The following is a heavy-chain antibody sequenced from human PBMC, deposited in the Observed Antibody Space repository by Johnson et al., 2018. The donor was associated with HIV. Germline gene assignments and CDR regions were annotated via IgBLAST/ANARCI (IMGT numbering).Heavy chain of an antibody. CDR1: GFTFSSYG. D-gene: IGHD6-6*01. CDR2: ISYDGSEK. Sequence: QVQLVESGGGVVQPGRSLRLSCAASGFTFSSYGMHWVRQAPGKGLEWVAVISYDGSEKYYVDSVKGRFTISRDDAKNSLYLQMNILRAEDTAVYYCARVSSIAALWDAFDIWGQGTMVTVSS. J-gene: IGHJ3*02. CDR3: ARVSSIAALWDAFDI. V-gene: IGHV3-30*03.